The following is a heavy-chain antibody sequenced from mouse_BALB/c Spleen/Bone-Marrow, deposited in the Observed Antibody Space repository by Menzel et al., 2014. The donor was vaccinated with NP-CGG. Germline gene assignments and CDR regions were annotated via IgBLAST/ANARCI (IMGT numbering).Heavy chain of an antibody. CDR3: ARVLRPHYYARGY. D-gene: IGHD1-2*01. Sequence: EVKLMESGGGLVKPGGSLKLSCAASGFTFXDYYMYWVRQTPEKSLEWVATISDGGSYTYYPDSVKGRFTISRDNAKNNPYLQMSSLKSEDTAMYYCARVLRPHYYARGYWGQGTSVTVSS. J-gene: IGHJ4*01. V-gene: IGHV5-4*02. CDR1: GFTFXDYY. CDR2: ISDGGSYT.